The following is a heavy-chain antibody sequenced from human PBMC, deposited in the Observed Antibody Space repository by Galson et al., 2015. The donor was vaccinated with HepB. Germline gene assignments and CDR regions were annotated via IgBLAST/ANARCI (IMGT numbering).Heavy chain of an antibody. Sequence: QSGAEVKKPGESLRISRKGSGYSFTSYWISWVRQMPGKGLEWMGRIDPSDSYTNYSPSFQGHVTISADKSISTAYLQWSSLKASDTAMYYCARQDLDYGDRNWFDPWGQGTLVTVSS. CDR2: IDPSDSYT. J-gene: IGHJ5*02. CDR1: GYSFTSYW. V-gene: IGHV5-10-1*01. CDR3: ARQDLDYGDRNWFDP. D-gene: IGHD4-17*01.